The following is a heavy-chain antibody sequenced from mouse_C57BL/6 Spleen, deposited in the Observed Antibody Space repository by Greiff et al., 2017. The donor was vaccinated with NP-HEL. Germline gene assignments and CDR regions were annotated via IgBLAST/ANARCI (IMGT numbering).Heavy chain of an antibody. Sequence: QVQLQQSGAELARPGASVKMSCKASGYTFTSYTMHWVKQRPGQGLEWIGYINPSSGYTKYNQKFKDKATLTADKSSSTAYMQLSSLTSEDSAVYYCARSESAYFILAYWGQGTLGTGSA. J-gene: IGHJ3*01. CDR2: INPSSGYT. D-gene: IGHD2-10*01. CDR1: GYTFTSYT. CDR3: ARSESAYFILAY. V-gene: IGHV1-4*01.